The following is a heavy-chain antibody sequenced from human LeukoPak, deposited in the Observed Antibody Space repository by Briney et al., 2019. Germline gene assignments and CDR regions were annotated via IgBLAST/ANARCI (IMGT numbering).Heavy chain of an antibody. J-gene: IGHJ4*02. D-gene: IGHD3-22*01. CDR3: ARGDYYDRSGYYSVSLNFDY. CDR2: INHSGST. V-gene: IGHV4-34*01. Sequence: SETLSLTCAVYGGSFSGYYWSWIRQPPGKGLEWIGEINHSGSTNYNPSLKSRVTISVDTSKNQFSLKLSSVTAADTAVYYCARGDYYDRSGYYSVSLNFDYWGQGTLVTVSS. CDR1: GGSFSGYY.